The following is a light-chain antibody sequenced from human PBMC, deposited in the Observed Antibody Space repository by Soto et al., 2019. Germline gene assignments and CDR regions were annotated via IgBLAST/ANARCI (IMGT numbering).Light chain of an antibody. Sequence: EVVLTQSPVTLSLSPGERATLSCRASQSFRGLLAWYQQKPGQAPRLLIYDAYNRDTGIPSRFSGSGSGTDFTLTISSLEPEDSAVYYCQQRQMCSITFGQGTRLEIK. CDR3: QQRQMCSIT. J-gene: IGKJ5*01. V-gene: IGKV3-11*01. CDR2: DAY. CDR1: QSFRGL.